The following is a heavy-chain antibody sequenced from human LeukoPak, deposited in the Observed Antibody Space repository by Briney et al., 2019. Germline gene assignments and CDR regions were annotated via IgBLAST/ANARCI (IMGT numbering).Heavy chain of an antibody. J-gene: IGHJ4*02. Sequence: GGSLRLSCAASGFTVSSNYMSWVRQAPGKGLEWVSVIYSGGSTYYADSVKGRFTISRDNSKNTLYLQMNSLRAEDTAVYHCARGLFGDYYFDYWGQGTLVTVSS. D-gene: IGHD3-10*02. CDR1: GFTVSSNY. CDR3: ARGLFGDYYFDY. V-gene: IGHV3-53*01. CDR2: IYSGGST.